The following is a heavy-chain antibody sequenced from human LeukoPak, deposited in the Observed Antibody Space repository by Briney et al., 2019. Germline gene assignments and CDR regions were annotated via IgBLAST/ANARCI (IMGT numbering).Heavy chain of an antibody. Sequence: PGRSLRLSCAASGFTFSSYVMHWVRQAPGKGLEWVAVTSNDGSNKYYADSVKGRFIISRDNSKNTLYLQMNGLRAEDTAVYYCARGSYFRPDYWGQGTLVTVSS. CDR1: GFTFSSYV. J-gene: IGHJ4*02. CDR2: TSNDGSNK. CDR3: ARGSYFRPDY. D-gene: IGHD3-10*01. V-gene: IGHV3-30-3*01.